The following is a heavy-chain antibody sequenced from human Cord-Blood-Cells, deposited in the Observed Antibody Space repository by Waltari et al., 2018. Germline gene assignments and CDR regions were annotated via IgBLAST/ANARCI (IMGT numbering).Heavy chain of an antibody. J-gene: IGHJ5*02. V-gene: IGHV3-21*01. CDR1: GLTFSSYS. CDR3: ARDLELGNWFDP. CDR2: ISSSSSYI. D-gene: IGHD7-27*01. Sequence: EVQLVESGGGLVKPGGSLRLSCAASGLTFSSYSMNWVRQAPGKGLEWVSSISSSSSYIYYADSVKGRFTISRDNAKNSLYLQMNSLRAEDTAVYYCARDLELGNWFDPWGQGTLVTVSS.